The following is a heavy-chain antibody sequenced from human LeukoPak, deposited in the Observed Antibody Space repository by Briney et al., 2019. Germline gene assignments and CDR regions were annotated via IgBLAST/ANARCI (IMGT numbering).Heavy chain of an antibody. V-gene: IGHV3-23*01. D-gene: IGHD3-22*01. J-gene: IGHJ4*02. CDR2: ISGDGATT. CDR3: AKDKDSYYDSLHY. Sequence: GGSLRLSCAASGFPFSSYAMTWVRQAPGKGLEWVSSISGDGATTYHADSVKGRFTISRDNAKNSLYLQMNSLRPEDTALYYCAKDKDSYYDSLHYWGQGTLVTVSS. CDR1: GFPFSSYA.